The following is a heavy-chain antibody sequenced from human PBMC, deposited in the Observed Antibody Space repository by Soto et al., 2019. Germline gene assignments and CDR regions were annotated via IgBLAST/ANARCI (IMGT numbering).Heavy chain of an antibody. CDR1: GYTFTSYD. D-gene: IGHD3-10*01. Sequence: ASVKVSCKASGYTFTSYDINWVRQATGQGLEWMGWMNPNSGNTGYAQKFQGRVTMTRNTSISTAYMELSSLRSEDTAVYYCARAKPRPTRLEYYYGSGSIDAFDIWGQGTMVTVSS. CDR2: MNPNSGNT. CDR3: ARAKPRPTRLEYYYGSGSIDAFDI. J-gene: IGHJ3*02. V-gene: IGHV1-8*01.